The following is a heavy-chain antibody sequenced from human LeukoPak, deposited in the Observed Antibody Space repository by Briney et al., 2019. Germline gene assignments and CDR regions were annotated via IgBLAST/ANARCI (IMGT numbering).Heavy chain of an antibody. CDR3: AREGSSHDAFDI. V-gene: IGHV3-23*01. Sequence: GGSLRLSCAASEFTFRSHVMSWVRQAPGKGLEWISAIVGSGSTTHYADSVKGRFTISRDNSKNTLYPQMNSLRADDTALYYCAREGSSHDAFDIWGQGTVVTVSS. J-gene: IGHJ3*02. CDR2: IVGSGSTT. D-gene: IGHD3-10*01. CDR1: EFTFRSHV.